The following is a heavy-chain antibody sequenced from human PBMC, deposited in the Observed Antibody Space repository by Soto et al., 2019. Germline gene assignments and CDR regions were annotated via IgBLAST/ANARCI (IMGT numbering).Heavy chain of an antibody. CDR1: GYTFSSIG. CDR2: ISPYKGNT. Sequence: AASVKVSCKTSGYTFSSIGISWVRQAPGQGLEWMGWISPYKGNTYYAQRLQGRVTMTTDTSTSTAYMEPRSLRSDDTAVYFCARDLDGSGSYYTNYWGQGTLVTVSS. V-gene: IGHV1-18*04. J-gene: IGHJ4*02. CDR3: ARDLDGSGSYYTNY. D-gene: IGHD3-10*01.